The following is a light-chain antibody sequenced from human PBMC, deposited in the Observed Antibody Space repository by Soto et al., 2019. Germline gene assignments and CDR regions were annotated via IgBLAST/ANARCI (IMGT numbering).Light chain of an antibody. Sequence: DIQLTQSPSFLSASVVDRVTITCRASQGISSYLAWYQQKPGKAPKLLIYAASTLQSGVPSRVSRSVGGTVFTLTTSSLQREDFATYYSQQLKSYPWRFGQGTKVEIK. J-gene: IGKJ1*01. CDR3: QQLKSYPWR. CDR2: AAS. CDR1: QGISSY. V-gene: IGKV1-9*01.